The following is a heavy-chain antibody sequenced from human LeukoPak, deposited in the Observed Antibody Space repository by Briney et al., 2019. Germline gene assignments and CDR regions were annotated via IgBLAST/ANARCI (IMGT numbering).Heavy chain of an antibody. CDR1: GFTFSSYG. J-gene: IGHJ4*02. D-gene: IGHD3-3*01. CDR2: IWYDGSNK. V-gene: IGHV3-33*01. CDR3: TPNFWGGFLTDC. Sequence: GGSLRLSCAASGFTFSSYGMHWVRQAPGKGLEWVAVIWYDGSNKYYADSVKGRFTISRDNSKNTLYLQMNSLRDVDTAVYYCTPNFWGGFLTDCWGQGTLVTVSS.